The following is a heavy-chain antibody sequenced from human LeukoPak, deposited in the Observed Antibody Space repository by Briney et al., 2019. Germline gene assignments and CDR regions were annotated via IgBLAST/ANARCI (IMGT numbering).Heavy chain of an antibody. CDR2: IRWNSGSI. D-gene: IGHD2-2*02. CDR3: AKASGYCSSTSCYTGFDY. CDR1: GFTSDDDA. J-gene: IGHJ4*02. Sequence: SLRLSCAASGFTSDDDAMHWVRAAPGKGLGWGSGIRWNSGSIGYADSVKGRFTISRDNAKNSLYLQMYSLRAEDMALYYCAKASGYCSSTSCYTGFDYWGQGTLVTVSS. V-gene: IGHV3-9*02.